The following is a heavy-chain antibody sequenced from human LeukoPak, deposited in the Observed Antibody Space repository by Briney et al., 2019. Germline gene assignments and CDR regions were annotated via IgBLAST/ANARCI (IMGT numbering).Heavy chain of an antibody. Sequence: GGSLRLSCAASGFTFSSYAMSWVRQAPGKGLEWVSGISGSGGSTYYADSVKGRFTISRDNSKNTLFLQMNSLRAEDTAVYYCAREDSGSYYNYYYFYMDVWGKGTTVTISS. CDR3: AREDSGSYYNYYYFYMDV. D-gene: IGHD3-10*01. V-gene: IGHV3-23*01. CDR1: GFTFSSYA. J-gene: IGHJ6*03. CDR2: ISGSGGST.